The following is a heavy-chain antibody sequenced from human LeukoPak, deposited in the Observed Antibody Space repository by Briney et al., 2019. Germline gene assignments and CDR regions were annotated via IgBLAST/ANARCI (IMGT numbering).Heavy chain of an antibody. V-gene: IGHV3-30*18. D-gene: IGHD6-13*01. CDR1: GFTFSSYG. CDR3: AKDFYRDIAAAGIS. Sequence: GGSLRLSCAASGFTFSSYGMHWVRQAPGKGLEWVAVISYDGSNKYYADSVKGRFTISRDNPKNTLYLQMNSLRAEDTAVYYCAKDFYRDIAAAGISWGQGTLVTVSS. J-gene: IGHJ4*02. CDR2: ISYDGSNK.